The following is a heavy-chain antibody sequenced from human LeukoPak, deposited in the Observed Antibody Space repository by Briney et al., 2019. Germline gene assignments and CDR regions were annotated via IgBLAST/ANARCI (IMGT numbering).Heavy chain of an antibody. V-gene: IGHV4-59*08. CDR2: IYYSGST. D-gene: IGHD3-10*01. CDR3: ARGLGSKVPVSMDV. J-gene: IGHJ6*02. Sequence: PSETLSLTCTVSGGSISSYYWSWIRQPPGKELEWIGYIYYSGSTNYNPSLKSRVTISVDTSKNQFSLKLSSVTAADTAVYYCARGLGSKVPVSMDVWGQGTTVTVSS. CDR1: GGSISSYY.